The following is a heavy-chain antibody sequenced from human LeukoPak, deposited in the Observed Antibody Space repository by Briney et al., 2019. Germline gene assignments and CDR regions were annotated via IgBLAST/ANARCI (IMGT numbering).Heavy chain of an antibody. Sequence: GEFLKISCKGSGYIFNSYWLGWVRQMPGKGLERMGIICPGDSDTSYRPSFQGQVTISADNSISTAYLQWSSLEASDTAMYYCARHGRAGYGSGTDTPYYYYYGMDVWGKGTTVTVSS. CDR1: GYIFNSYW. J-gene: IGHJ6*04. CDR3: ARHGRAGYGSGTDTPYYYYYGMDV. V-gene: IGHV5-51*01. D-gene: IGHD3-10*01. CDR2: ICPGDSDT.